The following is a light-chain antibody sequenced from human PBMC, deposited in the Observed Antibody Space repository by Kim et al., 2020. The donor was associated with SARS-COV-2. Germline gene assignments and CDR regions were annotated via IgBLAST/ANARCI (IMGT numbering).Light chain of an antibody. Sequence: SPGQSVTISCTGTNGDIGTYNYVSWYQQHPGKAPKLMIYDVFKRPSGVPDRFSGSKSGNTASLLISGLEAEDEADYYCCSYGDTYVFGTGTKVTVL. J-gene: IGLJ1*01. V-gene: IGLV2-11*03. CDR2: DVF. CDR1: NGDIGTYNY. CDR3: CSYGDTYV.